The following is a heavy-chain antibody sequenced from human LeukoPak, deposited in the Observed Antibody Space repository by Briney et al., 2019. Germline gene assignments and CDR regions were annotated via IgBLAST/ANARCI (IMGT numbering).Heavy chain of an antibody. CDR2: IYYNGST. CDR1: GGSISSYH. J-gene: IGHJ6*03. V-gene: IGHV4-59*01. Sequence: SETLSLTCTVSGGSISSYHWSWIRQPPGKGLEWIGYIYYNGSTNYNPSLKSRVTISVDTSKSQFSLKLSSVTAADTAVYYCARTTRFEYSSSWSNYYYMDVWGKGTTVTVSS. CDR3: ARTTRFEYSSSWSNYYYMDV. D-gene: IGHD6-6*01.